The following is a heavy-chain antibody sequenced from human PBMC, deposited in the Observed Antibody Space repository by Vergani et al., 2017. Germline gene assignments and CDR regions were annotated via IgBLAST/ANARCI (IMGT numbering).Heavy chain of an antibody. CDR1: GFTFSSYG. Sequence: QVQLVESGGGVVQPGRSLRLSCAASGFTFSSYGMHWVRQAPGKGLEWVAVIWYDGSNKYYADSVKGRFTISRDNSKNTLYLQMNSLRAEDTAVYYCARDYDFWSGSPFDPWGQGTLVTVSS. CDR3: ARDYDFWSGSPFDP. D-gene: IGHD3-3*01. CDR2: IWYDGSNK. J-gene: IGHJ5*02. V-gene: IGHV3-33*01.